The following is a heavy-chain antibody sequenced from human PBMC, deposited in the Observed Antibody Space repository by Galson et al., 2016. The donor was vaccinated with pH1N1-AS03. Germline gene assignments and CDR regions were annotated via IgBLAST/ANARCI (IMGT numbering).Heavy chain of an antibody. CDR3: AKDVFGWGFDV. J-gene: IGHJ3*01. D-gene: IGHD3-10*01. V-gene: IGHV3-23*01. CDR2: LDGGGDGT. Sequence: SLRLSCAASGFSVRANAMSWVRQAPGKGLEWVASLDGGGDGTHYAGAVRGRFTISRDTSENTVYLQMNSLRAEDTALYYCAKDVFGWGFDVWGQGTMVTVSS. CDR1: GFSVRANA.